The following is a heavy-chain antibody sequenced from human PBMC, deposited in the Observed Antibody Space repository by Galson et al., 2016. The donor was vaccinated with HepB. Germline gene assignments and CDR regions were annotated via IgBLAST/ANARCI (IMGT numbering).Heavy chain of an antibody. D-gene: IGHD1-14*01. CDR2: ISGSGGST. CDR1: GFTFSNYA. V-gene: IGHV3-23*01. CDR3: AKGPTGYYYYGMDV. Sequence: SLRLSCAASGFTFSNYAMNWVRLAPGKGLEWVSIISGSGGSTFYADSVKGRFTISRDNSKNTLYLQMNSLRAEDTAVYYCAKGPTGYYYYGMDVWGQGTTVTVSS. J-gene: IGHJ6*02.